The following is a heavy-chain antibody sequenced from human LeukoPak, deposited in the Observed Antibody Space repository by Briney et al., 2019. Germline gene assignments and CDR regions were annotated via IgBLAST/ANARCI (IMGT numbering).Heavy chain of an antibody. V-gene: IGHV3-66*01. CDR1: GFTVSGSY. CDR2: IHRGGNT. CDR3: ARDPGYGLGVDYGDY. D-gene: IGHD3-10*01. Sequence: GGSLRLSCAASGFTVSGSYMSWVRQAPGKGLEWLSVIHRGGNTYYADSVKGRFTISRDSSKNTVFLQMDSLRAEDTVVYYCARDPGYGLGVDYGDYWGQGTLVTVSS. J-gene: IGHJ4*02.